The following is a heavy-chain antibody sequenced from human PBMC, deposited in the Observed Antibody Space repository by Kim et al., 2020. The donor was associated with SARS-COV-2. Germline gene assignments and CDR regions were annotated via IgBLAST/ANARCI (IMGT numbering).Heavy chain of an antibody. CDR3: ATRLREHFDY. J-gene: IGHJ4*02. V-gene: IGHV3-23*05. Sequence: GGSLRLSCAASGFRFSDYTLNWVRQAPGKGLEWVSTIDDSESTHYADSVAGRFTISRDNSKNTVYLLLSSLRAEDTATYHCATRLREHFDYWVQGALVTVSS. CDR2: IDDSEST. D-gene: IGHD3-3*01. CDR1: GFRFSDYT.